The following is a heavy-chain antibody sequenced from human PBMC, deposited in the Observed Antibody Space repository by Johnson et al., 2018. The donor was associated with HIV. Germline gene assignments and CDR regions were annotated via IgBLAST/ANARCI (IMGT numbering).Heavy chain of an antibody. CDR2: ISYDGSNK. D-gene: IGHD3-22*01. CDR1: GFTFSNYD. CDR3: ASQIYDYDSGGYSGVFDI. J-gene: IGHJ3*02. V-gene: IGHV3-30*03. Sequence: QMLLVESGGGVVQPGRSLRLSCVASGFTFSNYDMDWVRQSPGKGLQWLVSISYDGSNKYYADSVKGRFTISRDNSKSTLYLQMNSLRAEDTAVYYCASQIYDYDSGGYSGVFDIWGQGTMVTVSS.